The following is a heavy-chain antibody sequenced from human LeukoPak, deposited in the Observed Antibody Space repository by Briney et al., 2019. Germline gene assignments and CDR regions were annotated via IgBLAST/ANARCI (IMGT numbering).Heavy chain of an antibody. Sequence: GGSLRLSCAASGFTFSSYWMHWVRQSPDKGLMWVSSINSDGSGTNYADSVKGRFTISRDNALNTLYLQMNSLGAEDTAVYYCARDYLGFYGSGAYNWFDPWGQGTLVTVSS. CDR1: GFTFSSYW. CDR3: ARDYLGFYGSGAYNWFDP. V-gene: IGHV3-74*01. J-gene: IGHJ5*02. CDR2: INSDGSGT. D-gene: IGHD3-10*01.